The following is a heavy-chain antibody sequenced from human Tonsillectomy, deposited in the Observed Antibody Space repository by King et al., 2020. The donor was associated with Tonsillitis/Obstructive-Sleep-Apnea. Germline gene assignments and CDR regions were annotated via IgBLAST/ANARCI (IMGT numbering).Heavy chain of an antibody. D-gene: IGHD6-6*01. CDR3: ARIREGSSSLYFGY. CDR2: IFSNDEK. CDR1: EFSVSNARMG. J-gene: IGHJ4*02. Sequence: VTLKESGPVLVKPTETLTLTCTVSEFSVSNARMGVNWIRQPPGKALEWIAHIFSNDEKSYNTSLKSRPTISKDTSESQVVLTMTNMDTMDTATYYCARIREGSSSLYFGYWGQGTLVTVSS. V-gene: IGHV2-26*01.